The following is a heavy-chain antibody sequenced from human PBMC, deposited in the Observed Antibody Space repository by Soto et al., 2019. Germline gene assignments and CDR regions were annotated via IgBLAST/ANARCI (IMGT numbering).Heavy chain of an antibody. V-gene: IGHV1-18*01. J-gene: IGHJ6*02. Sequence: GASVKVSCKASGYTFISYGISWVRQAPGQGLEWMGWISAYNGNTKYAQKLQGRVTMTTDTSTSTAYMEVRSLRSDDTAVYYCARDWFDIVVVAPIVGMDVWGQGTTVTVSS. D-gene: IGHD2-15*01. CDR1: GYTFISYG. CDR3: ARDWFDIVVVAPIVGMDV. CDR2: ISAYNGNT.